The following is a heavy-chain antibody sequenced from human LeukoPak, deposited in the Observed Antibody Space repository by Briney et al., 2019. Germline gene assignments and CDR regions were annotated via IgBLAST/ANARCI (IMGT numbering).Heavy chain of an antibody. J-gene: IGHJ4*02. CDR1: GVSVRGNY. D-gene: IGHD2-8*01. Sequence: GGSLRLSCAASGVSVRGNYMSWVRQAPGKGLEWVSGLYRDGSACYADSVKGRFSISRDNSKNTVYLQMNSLRAEDTAVYYCARLGGHRDCTNGVCYFCDNWGQGIPVTVSS. V-gene: IGHV3-66*01. CDR2: LYRDGSA. CDR3: ARLGGHRDCTNGVCYFCDN.